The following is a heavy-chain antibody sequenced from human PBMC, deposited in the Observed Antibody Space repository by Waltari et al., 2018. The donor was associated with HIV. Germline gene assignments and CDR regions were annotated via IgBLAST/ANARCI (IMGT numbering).Heavy chain of an antibody. Sequence: EVQVVESGRGLIQLGGSMRLSWPAYGLTGRSIYMSWVRQAPGKGLEWVSVIYSGGSTYYADSVKGRFTISRDNSKNTLYLQMNSLRAEDTAVYYCARDRGCDIWGQGTMVTVSS. CDR2: IYSGGST. V-gene: IGHV3-53*01. CDR1: GLTGRSIY. J-gene: IGHJ3*02. CDR3: ARDRGCDI.